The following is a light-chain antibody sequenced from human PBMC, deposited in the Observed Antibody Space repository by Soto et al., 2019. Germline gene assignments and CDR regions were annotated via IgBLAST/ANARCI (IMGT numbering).Light chain of an antibody. CDR1: HYIDRW. CDR3: QHCDTYWA. CDR2: DAS. Sequence: QMTQSPSTLSASVGDRVTITCRASHYIDRWLAWYQQKPGMAPKLLISDASTLESGVPSRFSGSGSGTEFTLTISNLQPDDYATYYCQHCDTYWAFGQGTKVEIK. J-gene: IGKJ1*01. V-gene: IGKV1-5*01.